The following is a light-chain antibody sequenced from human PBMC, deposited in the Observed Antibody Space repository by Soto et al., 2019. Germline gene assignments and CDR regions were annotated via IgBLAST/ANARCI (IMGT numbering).Light chain of an antibody. CDR3: QQRSNWPV. CDR1: LGVSSY. Sequence: EILLTHSPTTLSFSPGERATLSCRASLGVSSYLSWYQQKPGQAPRLLIYDATNRATGIPARFSGSGSGTDFTLTISSLEPEDFAVYYCQQRSNWPVFGQGTK. J-gene: IGKJ2*01. CDR2: DAT. V-gene: IGKV3-11*01.